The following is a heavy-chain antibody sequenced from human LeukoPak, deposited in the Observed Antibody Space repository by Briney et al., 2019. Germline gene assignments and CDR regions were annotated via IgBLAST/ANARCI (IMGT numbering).Heavy chain of an antibody. D-gene: IGHD3-22*01. CDR2: IYYSGST. CDR1: GGSISSSSYY. V-gene: IGHV4-39*01. J-gene: IGHJ4*02. Sequence: PSETLSLTCTVSGGSISSSSYYWGWIRQPPGKGLEWIGSIYYSGSTYYNPSLKSRVTISVDTSKNQFSLKLSSVTAADTAVYYCARHLTYDSSGYYFMYYFDCWGQGTLVTVSS. CDR3: ARHLTYDSSGYYFMYYFDC.